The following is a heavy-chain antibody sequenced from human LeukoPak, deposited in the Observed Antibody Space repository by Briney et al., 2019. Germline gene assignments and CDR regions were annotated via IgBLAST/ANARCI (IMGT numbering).Heavy chain of an antibody. CDR2: ISAYNGNT. D-gene: IGHD3-10*01. CDR1: GYTFTSYG. J-gene: IGHJ4*02. Sequence: SSVKVSCKASGYTFTSYGISWVRQAPGQGLEWMGWISAYNGNTNYAQKLQGRVTMTTDTSTSTAYMELRSLRSDDTAVYYCASPGVRGVLTVPIDYWGQGTLVTVSS. V-gene: IGHV1-18*01. CDR3: ASPGVRGVLTVPIDY.